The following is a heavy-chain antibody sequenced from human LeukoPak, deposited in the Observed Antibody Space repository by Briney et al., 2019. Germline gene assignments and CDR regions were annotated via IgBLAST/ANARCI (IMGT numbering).Heavy chain of an antibody. CDR2: MNHNSGNT. CDR1: GYTFTRYD. CDR3: ARGGQDIVVVPAAILGYYFDY. J-gene: IGHJ4*02. D-gene: IGHD2-2*01. V-gene: IGHV1-8*01. Sequence: ASVKVSCKASGYTFTRYDIKWVRQASGKGREWMGCMNHNSGNTGYAQKFQGRVTMTRNTSISTAYMELSSLRSEDTAVYYCARGGQDIVVVPAAILGYYFDYWGQGTLVTVSS.